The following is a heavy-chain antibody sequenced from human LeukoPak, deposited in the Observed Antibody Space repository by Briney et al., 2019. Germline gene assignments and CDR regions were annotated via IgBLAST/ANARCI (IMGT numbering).Heavy chain of an antibody. CDR2: ISITSGTI. Sequence: GGSLRLSCVTSGFIFSDYYMNWVRQAPGKGLEWVSYISITSGTILYADSVKGRFTISRDNAKNSLYLQINSLRAEDTAVYYCAREGMRSILAATRGALDIWGQGTMVTVSS. CDR3: AREGMRSILAATRGALDI. CDR1: GFIFSDYY. V-gene: IGHV3-48*01. J-gene: IGHJ3*02. D-gene: IGHD6-13*01.